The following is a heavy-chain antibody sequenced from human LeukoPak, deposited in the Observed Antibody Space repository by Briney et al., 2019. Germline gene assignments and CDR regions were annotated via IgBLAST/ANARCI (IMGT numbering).Heavy chain of an antibody. CDR1: GGSISSYY. D-gene: IGHD6-19*01. CDR2: IYYTGAT. J-gene: IGHJ4*02. Sequence: PSETLSLTCTVSGGSISSYYWTWIRQPPGKGLEWIGYIYYTGATSYNPSLKSRVTISVDTSKKQFSLKLTSVTAADTAVYYRARYAGSGWVIDNWGQGTLVTVSS. CDR3: ARYAGSGWVIDN. V-gene: IGHV4-59*08.